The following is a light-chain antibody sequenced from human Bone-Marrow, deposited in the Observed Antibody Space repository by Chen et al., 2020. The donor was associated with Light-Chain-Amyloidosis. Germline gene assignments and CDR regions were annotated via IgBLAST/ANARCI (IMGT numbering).Light chain of an antibody. CDR3: QVWDATTLHVV. V-gene: IGLV3-21*04. Sequence: SFVLTQSPSASMAPGQTASITCWGNDIGSKSVHWYQQRPGQAPFLVIYYDTDRPSGIPERFSGSNSGNAATLTSSGVEAGDEADYYCQVWDATTLHVVFGGGTKLTVL. CDR1: DIGSKS. CDR2: YDT. J-gene: IGLJ2*01.